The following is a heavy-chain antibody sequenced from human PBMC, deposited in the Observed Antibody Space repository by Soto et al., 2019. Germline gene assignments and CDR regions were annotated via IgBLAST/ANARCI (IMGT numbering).Heavy chain of an antibody. CDR3: ARDSGGDYHNYYMDV. V-gene: IGHV3-33*01. Sequence: QMQLVESGGGVVQPGTSLRLSCAASGFTCSDYAMHWVRQAPGKGLEWVTIIWYDGSDKNYGDSVKGRFTISRDNSKNTLYLQMNSLRVEDTAVYYCARDSGGDYHNYYMDVWGKGTTVTVSS. J-gene: IGHJ6*03. D-gene: IGHD4-17*01. CDR2: IWYDGSDK. CDR1: GFTCSDYA.